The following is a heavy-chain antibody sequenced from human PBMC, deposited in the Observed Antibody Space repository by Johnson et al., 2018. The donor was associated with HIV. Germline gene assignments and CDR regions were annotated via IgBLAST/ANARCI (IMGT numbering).Heavy chain of an antibody. D-gene: IGHD3-10*01. Sequence: VQLVESGGALVQPGGSLRLSCAASGFTVSNNYMSWVHQAPGKGLEWVSIIYSGDTTYYADSVKGRFTISRDNSRNTLYLQMNSLRSEDTAVYYCAKGGLCFGESIDAFDIWGQGTMVTVSS. J-gene: IGHJ3*02. CDR2: IYSGDTT. CDR1: GFTVSNNY. CDR3: AKGGLCFGESIDAFDI. V-gene: IGHV3-66*01.